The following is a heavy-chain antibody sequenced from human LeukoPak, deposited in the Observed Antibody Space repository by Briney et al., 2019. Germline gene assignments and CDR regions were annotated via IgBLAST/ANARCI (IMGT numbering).Heavy chain of an antibody. CDR3: ATLAENRDSGYYFDS. CDR1: GFTVSSNY. V-gene: IGHV3-74*01. D-gene: IGHD3-10*01. J-gene: IGHJ4*02. Sequence: GGSLRLSCAASGFTVSSNYMSWVRQAPGKGLEWVSRINSDGSSTTYADSVKGRFTISRDNAKSTLYLQMNSLRAEDTAVYYCATLAENRDSGYYFDSWGQGTLVTVSS. CDR2: INSDGSST.